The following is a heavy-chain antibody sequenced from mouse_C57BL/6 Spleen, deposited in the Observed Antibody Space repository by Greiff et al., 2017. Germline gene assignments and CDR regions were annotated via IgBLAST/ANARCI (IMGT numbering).Heavy chain of an antibody. CDR1: GYTFTSYG. CDR3: AIYYDYAYGNPWFAY. D-gene: IGHD2-4*01. CDR2: IYPRSGNT. Sequence: VQLVESGAELARPGASVKLSCKASGYTFTSYGISWVKQRTGQGLEWIGEIYPRSGNTYYNEKFKGKATLTADKSSSTAYMELRSLTSEDSAVYFCAIYYDYAYGNPWFAYWGQGTLVTVSA. J-gene: IGHJ3*01. V-gene: IGHV1-81*01.